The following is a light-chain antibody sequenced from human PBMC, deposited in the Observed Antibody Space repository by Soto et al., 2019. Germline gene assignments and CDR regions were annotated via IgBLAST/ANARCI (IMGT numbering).Light chain of an antibody. CDR3: QQYDNLLIT. V-gene: IGKV1-33*01. Sequence: DIQMTQSPSSLSASLGDRVTITCQASQDISNYLNWYQQKPGKAPKLLIYDASNLETGVPSRFSGSGSGTDFTFTISSLQPEDIATYYCQQYDNLLITFGQGTRWRL. CDR2: DAS. CDR1: QDISNY. J-gene: IGKJ5*01.